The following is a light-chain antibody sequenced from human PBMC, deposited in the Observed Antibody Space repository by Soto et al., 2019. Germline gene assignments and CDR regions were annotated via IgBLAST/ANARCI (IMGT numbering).Light chain of an antibody. CDR2: VAS. V-gene: IGKV1-39*01. CDR1: QRIATY. Sequence: IQMTQSPSSLSASVGDTVTITCRASQRIATYLNWYQHKPGQAPKLLIYVASLLQSGVPSRFSGSGSGTDFTLTISGLQPEDFATYYCQQSYDTVAITFGQGTRLEIK. J-gene: IGKJ5*01. CDR3: QQSYDTVAIT.